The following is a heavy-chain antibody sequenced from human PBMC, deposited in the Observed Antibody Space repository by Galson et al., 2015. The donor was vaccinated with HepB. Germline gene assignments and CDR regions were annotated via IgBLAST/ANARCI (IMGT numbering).Heavy chain of an antibody. CDR1: GYTLTELS. Sequence: SVKVSCKVPGYTLTELSMHWVRQAPGKGLEWMGGFDPEDGETIYAQKFQGRVTMTEDTSTDTAYMELSSLRSEDTAVYYCATNPTSSGSYDHFDYWGQGTLVTVSS. CDR2: FDPEDGET. J-gene: IGHJ4*02. CDR3: ATNPTSSGSYDHFDY. V-gene: IGHV1-24*01. D-gene: IGHD1-26*01.